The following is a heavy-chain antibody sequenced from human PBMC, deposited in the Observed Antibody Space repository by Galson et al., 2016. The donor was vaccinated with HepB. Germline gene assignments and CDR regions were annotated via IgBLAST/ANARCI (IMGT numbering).Heavy chain of an antibody. J-gene: IGHJ4*02. CDR3: ERWGRGLPFDY. D-gene: IGHD1-26*01. CDR2: ISVYNGDT. CDR1: GYTFDRYG. V-gene: IGHV1-18*04. Sequence: SVKVSCKASGYTFDRYGISWVRLAPGLGLEWKGWISVYNGDTKFAQKFHDRVTMTRVTSTDTAYMELTGLTPDYTAVYYCERWGRGLPFDYWGQGSLGTVSS.